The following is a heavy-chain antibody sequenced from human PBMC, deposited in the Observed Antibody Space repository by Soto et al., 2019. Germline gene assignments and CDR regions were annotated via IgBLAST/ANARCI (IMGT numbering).Heavy chain of an antibody. CDR2: INHSGST. CDR1: GGSFSGYY. Sequence: PSETLSLTCAVYGGSFSGYYWSWIRQPPGKGLEWIGEINHSGSTDYNPSPKSRVTISLDTSRNQFSLKLSSVTAADTAVYYCAGTEKYCSAYSCYSYRAWDYWGQGTLVTVSS. CDR3: AGTEKYCSAYSCYSYRAWDY. D-gene: IGHD2-15*01. V-gene: IGHV4-34*01. J-gene: IGHJ4*02.